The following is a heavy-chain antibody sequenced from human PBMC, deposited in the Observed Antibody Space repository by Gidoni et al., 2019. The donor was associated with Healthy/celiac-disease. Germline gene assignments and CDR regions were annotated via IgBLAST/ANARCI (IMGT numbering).Heavy chain of an antibody. CDR3: ARDGDSSSVYYYYGMDV. J-gene: IGHJ6*02. D-gene: IGHD6-13*01. Sequence: QVQLVQSGAEVKKPGASVKVSCKASGYTFHRYGISWVRQAPGQGLEWMGWISAYKCNTNDAQKLQGRVTMTTDTSTSTADMERRSLRADDTAVYYCARDGDSSSVYYYYGMDVWGQGTTVTVSS. CDR1: GYTFHRYG. CDR2: ISAYKCNT. V-gene: IGHV1-18*01.